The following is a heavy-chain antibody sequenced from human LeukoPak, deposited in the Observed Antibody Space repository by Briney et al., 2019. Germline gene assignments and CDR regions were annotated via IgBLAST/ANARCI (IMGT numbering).Heavy chain of an antibody. CDR3: ARVVDGKGYPFDY. CDR2: IYYSGST. Sequence: SETLSLTCTASGGSISNSDYSWGWIRQPPGKGLECIGTIYYSGSTYYKSSLKSRVTISVDTSKNQFSLKLSSVTAADTAVYYCARVVDGKGYPFDYWGQGTLVTVSS. D-gene: IGHD2-15*01. V-gene: IGHV4-39*07. J-gene: IGHJ4*02. CDR1: GGSISNSDYS.